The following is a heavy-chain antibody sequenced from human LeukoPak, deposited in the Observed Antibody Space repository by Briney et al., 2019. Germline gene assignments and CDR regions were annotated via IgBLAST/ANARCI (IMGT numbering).Heavy chain of an antibody. J-gene: IGHJ4*02. V-gene: IGHV3-20*04. D-gene: IGHD5-12*01. CDR1: GFTFSSYS. Sequence: PGGSLRLSCAASGFTFSSYSMMWVRQAPGKGLEWVSGINWNAGSTAYADSVKGRFTISRDNAKNSVYLQMNSLRAEDTALYYCARDIYSGYDRRYFDYWGQGTLVTVSS. CDR2: INWNAGST. CDR3: ARDIYSGYDRRYFDY.